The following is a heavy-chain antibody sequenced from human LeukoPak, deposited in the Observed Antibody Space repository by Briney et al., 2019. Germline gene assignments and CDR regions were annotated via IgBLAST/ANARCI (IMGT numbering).Heavy chain of an antibody. Sequence: KSSETLSLTCTVSGGSISSGNYYWSWIRQPAGKGLEWIGRIYTSGSTNYNPSLKSRVTISVDTSKNQFSLKLSSVTAADTAVYYCARNPMGVVPASISYMDVWGKGTTVTVSS. CDR2: IYTSGST. CDR1: GGSISSGNYY. CDR3: ARNPMGVVPASISYMDV. V-gene: IGHV4-61*02. J-gene: IGHJ6*03. D-gene: IGHD2-2*01.